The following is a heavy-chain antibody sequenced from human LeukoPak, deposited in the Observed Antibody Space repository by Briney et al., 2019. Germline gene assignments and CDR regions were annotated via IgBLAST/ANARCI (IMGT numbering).Heavy chain of an antibody. J-gene: IGHJ5*01. CDR3: TNGIYSPSS. Sequence: GGSLRLSCTTSGFTFTLYWMAWIRQSPGKGLEWVTNINQDESQQYLESGEGRFTVSRDNARNSVYLHMNTLRVEATPVSYCTNGIYSPSSWGRGTLVTVSS. CDR2: INQDESQQ. CDR1: GFTFTLYW. V-gene: IGHV3-7*01. D-gene: IGHD6-13*01.